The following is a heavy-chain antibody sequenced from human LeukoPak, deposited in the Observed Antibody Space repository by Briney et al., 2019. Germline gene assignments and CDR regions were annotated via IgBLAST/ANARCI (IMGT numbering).Heavy chain of an antibody. V-gene: IGHV5-51*01. CDR3: AAIPHRYFYY. J-gene: IGHJ4*02. CDR2: IHPGDSDT. D-gene: IGHD1-14*01. Sequence: GESLRISCKGSGYSFTNYWIGWVRPMSGKGLEWMGIIHPGDSDTRYSPSFQGQVTISVDKSVSTAYLQWSSLKASDTAMYYCAAIPHRYFYYWGQGTLVTVSS. CDR1: GYSFTNYW.